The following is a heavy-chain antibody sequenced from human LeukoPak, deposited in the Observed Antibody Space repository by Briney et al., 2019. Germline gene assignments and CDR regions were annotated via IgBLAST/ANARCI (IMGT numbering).Heavy chain of an antibody. CDR2: ISSSSSYI. D-gene: IGHD3-22*01. Sequence: GGSLRLSCAASGFTFSSYSMNWVHQAPGKGLEWVSSISSSSSYIYYADSVKGRFTISRDNAKNSLYLQMNSLRAEDTAVYYCAREDYYDSSGYYYEDWGQGTLVTVSS. V-gene: IGHV3-21*04. J-gene: IGHJ4*02. CDR3: AREDYYDSSGYYYED. CDR1: GFTFSSYS.